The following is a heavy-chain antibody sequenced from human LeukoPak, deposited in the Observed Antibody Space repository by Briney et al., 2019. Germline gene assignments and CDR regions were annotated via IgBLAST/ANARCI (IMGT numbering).Heavy chain of an antibody. J-gene: IGHJ3*02. CDR1: GFTFISYA. CDR2: ISGSGGST. V-gene: IGHV3-23*01. D-gene: IGHD3-22*01. Sequence: GGSLRLSCAASGFTFISYAMSWVRQAPGKGLEWVSAISGSGGSTYYADSVKGPFTISRDTSKNTLYLQMNSLRAEDTAVYYCAKDAYYYDSSGYSPYDAFDIWGQGAMVTVSS. CDR3: AKDAYYYDSSGYSPYDAFDI.